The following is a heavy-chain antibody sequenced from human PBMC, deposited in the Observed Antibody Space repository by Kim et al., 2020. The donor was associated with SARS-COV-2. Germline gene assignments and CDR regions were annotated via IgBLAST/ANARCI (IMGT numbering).Heavy chain of an antibody. Sequence: GGSLRLSCAASGFTVSSNYMSWVRQAPGKGLEWVSVIYSGGSTYYADSGKGRFTTSRDNSTNTLYLQRNSLGAEDTAVYYWAREDGSNSGADAFDIWGQGTMVTVSS. CDR1: GFTVSSNY. J-gene: IGHJ3*02. V-gene: IGHV3-66*01. CDR3: AREDGSNSGADAFDI. D-gene: IGHD4-4*01. CDR2: IYSGGST.